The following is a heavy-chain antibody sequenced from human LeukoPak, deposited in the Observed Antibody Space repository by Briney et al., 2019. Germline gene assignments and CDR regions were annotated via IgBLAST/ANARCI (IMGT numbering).Heavy chain of an antibody. CDR2: INHSGST. D-gene: IGHD6-19*01. Sequence: SETLSLTCTVSGGSISSGTYYWTWIRQHPGKGLEWIGEINHSGSTNYNPSLKSRVTISVDTSKNQFSLKLSSVTAADTAVYYCASAIAVAGPYYYYGMDVWGQGTTVTVSS. J-gene: IGHJ6*02. CDR3: ASAIAVAGPYYYYGMDV. CDR1: GGSISSGTYY. V-gene: IGHV4-39*07.